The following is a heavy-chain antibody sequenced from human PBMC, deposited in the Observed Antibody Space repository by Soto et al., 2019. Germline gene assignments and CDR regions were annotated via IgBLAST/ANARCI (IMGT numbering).Heavy chain of an antibody. CDR2: INPSGGST. CDR1: GYTFTSYY. D-gene: IGHD6-6*01. Sequence: QVQLVQSGAEVKKPGASVKVSCKASGYTFTSYYMHWVRQAPGQGLEWMGIINPSGGSTSYAQKFQGRVNMTRDTSTSTVYMELSSLRSEDTAVYYCARDQSNVWYSSSSVDYWGQGTLVTVSS. J-gene: IGHJ4*02. V-gene: IGHV1-46*03. CDR3: ARDQSNVWYSSSSVDY.